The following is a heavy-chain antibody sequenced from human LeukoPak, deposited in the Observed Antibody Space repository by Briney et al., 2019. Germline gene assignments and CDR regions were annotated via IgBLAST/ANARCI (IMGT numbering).Heavy chain of an antibody. V-gene: IGHV3-33*01. D-gene: IGHD5-12*01. CDR3: AREGGYSGYALDC. Sequence: GGSLRLSCAASGFTFSSYGMHWVRQAPGKGLEWVAVIWYDGSNKYYADSVKGRFTISRDNSKNTLYLQMNSLRAEDTAVYYCAREGGYSGYALDCWGQGTLVTVSS. CDR1: GFTFSSYG. CDR2: IWYDGSNK. J-gene: IGHJ4*02.